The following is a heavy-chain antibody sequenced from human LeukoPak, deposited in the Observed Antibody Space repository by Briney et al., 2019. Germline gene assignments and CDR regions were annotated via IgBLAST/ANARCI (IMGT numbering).Heavy chain of an antibody. CDR2: IYDDNNT. Sequence: GGSLRLSCAALGFTVSSDYMTWVRQAPGKELEWVSIIYDDNNTYYADSVKGRVTISRDNSKNTLYLQMNSLRAEDTAVYYCAKDSRRGYSYGPAAYWGQGTLVTVAS. J-gene: IGHJ4*02. V-gene: IGHV3-53*01. D-gene: IGHD5-18*01. CDR3: AKDSRRGYSYGPAAY. CDR1: GFTVSSDY.